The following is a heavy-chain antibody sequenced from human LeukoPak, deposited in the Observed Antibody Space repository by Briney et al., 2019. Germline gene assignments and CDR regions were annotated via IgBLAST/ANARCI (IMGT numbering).Heavy chain of an antibody. D-gene: IGHD3-10*01. CDR3: ARGIYGSRSYFY. J-gene: IGHJ4*02. V-gene: IGHV4-39*01. Sequence: PSETLSLTCTVSGGSISSYYWGWIRQPPGKGLEWIGSIYYSGSTYYNPSLKSRVTISVDTSKNQFSLKLSSVTAADTAVYYCARGIYGSRSYFYWGQGTLVTVSS. CDR1: GGSISSYY. CDR2: IYYSGST.